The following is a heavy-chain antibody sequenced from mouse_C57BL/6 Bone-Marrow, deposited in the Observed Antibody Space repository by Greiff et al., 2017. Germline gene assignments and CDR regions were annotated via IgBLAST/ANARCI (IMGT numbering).Heavy chain of an antibody. D-gene: IGHD2-2*01. CDR1: GYTFTSYW. V-gene: IGHV1-50*01. CDR3: AGYGLAY. J-gene: IGHJ3*01. CDR2: LAPSDSYT. Sequence: VQLQQPGAELVKPGASVKLSCKASGYTFTSYWMQWVKQRPGQGLEWIGELAPSDSYTNYNQKFKGKATLTVDKSSSTAYMQLSSLTSEDSAVYYCAGYGLAYWGQGTLVTVSA.